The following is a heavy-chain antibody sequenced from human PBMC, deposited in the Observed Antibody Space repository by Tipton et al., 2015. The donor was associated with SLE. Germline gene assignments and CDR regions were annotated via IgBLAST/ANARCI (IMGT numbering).Heavy chain of an antibody. CDR2: IYYRGST. Sequence: TLSLTCTVSGGSISSYFWSWIRQPPGKGLEWIGYIYYRGSTSYNPSLKNRVTVSLDTSKNQFALRLSSVTAADTAVYYCARTGAYSNFYYYYYMDVWGEGTTVTVSS. D-gene: IGHD4-11*01. J-gene: IGHJ6*03. CDR3: ARTGAYSNFYYYYYMDV. V-gene: IGHV4-59*01. CDR1: GGSISSYF.